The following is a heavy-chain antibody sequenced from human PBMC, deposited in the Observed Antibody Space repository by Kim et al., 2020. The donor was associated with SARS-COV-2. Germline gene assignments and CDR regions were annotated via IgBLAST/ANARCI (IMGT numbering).Heavy chain of an antibody. CDR3: ARSTLGGCELMGY. Sequence: ASVTVSCKASGYTFTTYAMNWVRQAPGQGLEWMGWINTNTGNPTYAQGFTGRFVFSLDTSVSTAYLQISSLKAEDTAVYYCARSTLGGCELMGYWGQGTLVTVSS. J-gene: IGHJ4*02. D-gene: IGHD5-12*01. CDR2: INTNTGNP. V-gene: IGHV7-4-1*02. CDR1: GYTFTTYA.